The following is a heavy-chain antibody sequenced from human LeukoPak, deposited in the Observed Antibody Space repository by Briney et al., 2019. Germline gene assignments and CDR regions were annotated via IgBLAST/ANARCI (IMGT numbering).Heavy chain of an antibody. CDR1: GFTFSSYA. D-gene: IGHD5-24*01. Sequence: GGSLRLSCAASGFTFSSYAMSWVRQAPGEGLEWVSAISGSGGSTYYADSVKGRFTISRDNSKNTLYLQMNSLRAEDTAVYYCAKDLKMATTVDYWGQGTLVTVSS. J-gene: IGHJ4*02. V-gene: IGHV3-23*01. CDR2: ISGSGGST. CDR3: AKDLKMATTVDY.